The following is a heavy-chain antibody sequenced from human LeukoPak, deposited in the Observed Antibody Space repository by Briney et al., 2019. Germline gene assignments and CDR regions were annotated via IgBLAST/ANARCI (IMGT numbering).Heavy chain of an antibody. CDR1: GGSFSGYY. J-gene: IGHJ4*02. CDR3: ARRGSGWFGD. Sequence: PSETLSLTCAVYGGSFSGYYWSWIRQPPGKGLEWIGYIYYSGSTNYNPSLKGRVTISVDTSKNQFSLKLSSVTAADTAVYYCARRGSGWFGDWGQGTLVTVSS. D-gene: IGHD6-19*01. CDR2: IYYSGST. V-gene: IGHV4-59*08.